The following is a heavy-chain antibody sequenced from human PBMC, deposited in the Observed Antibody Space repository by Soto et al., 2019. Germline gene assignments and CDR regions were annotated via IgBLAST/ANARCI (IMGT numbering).Heavy chain of an antibody. CDR2: IHYSGST. Sequence: SETLSLTCTVSGGSISSYYWSWIRQPPGKGLEWIGYIHYSGSTNYNPSLKSRVTISVDTSKNQFSLKLSSVTAADTAVYYCARVGGYGDYGMDVWGQGTTVTVSS. CDR1: GGSISSYY. V-gene: IGHV4-59*01. J-gene: IGHJ6*02. D-gene: IGHD5-12*01. CDR3: ARVGGYGDYGMDV.